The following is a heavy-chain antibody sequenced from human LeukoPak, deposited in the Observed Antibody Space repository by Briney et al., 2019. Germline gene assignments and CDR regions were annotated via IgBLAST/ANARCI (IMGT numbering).Heavy chain of an antibody. CDR3: ARVKQGTAMVDY. CDR2: IYYSGST. V-gene: IGHV4-59*01. Sequence: PSETLSLTCTVSGGSISDFYWSWIRQPPGKGLEWIGYIYYSGSTTYNPSLNRRVTMAVDTSKNQFSLKLSSVTAADSAVYYCARVKQGTAMVDYWGPGTLVTVSS. D-gene: IGHD5-18*01. CDR1: GGSISDFY. J-gene: IGHJ4*02.